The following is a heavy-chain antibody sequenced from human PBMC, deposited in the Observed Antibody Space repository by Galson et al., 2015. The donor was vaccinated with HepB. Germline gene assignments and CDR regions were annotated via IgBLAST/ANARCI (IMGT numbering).Heavy chain of an antibody. J-gene: IGHJ4*02. Sequence: SVKVSCKASGYILAGHYMHWVRLAPGQGLEWMGRINPNSGDTLYAQKFQGRVTMTRDTSLSTAYMDLRRLRSDDTAIYYCARERRMAATSDWGQGTLVTISS. CDR3: ARERRMAATSD. CDR2: INPNSGDT. D-gene: IGHD6-13*01. V-gene: IGHV1-2*06. CDR1: GYILAGHY.